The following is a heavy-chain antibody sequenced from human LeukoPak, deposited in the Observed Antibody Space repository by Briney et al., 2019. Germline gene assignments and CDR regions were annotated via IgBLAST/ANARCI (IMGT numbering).Heavy chain of an antibody. D-gene: IGHD6-13*01. V-gene: IGHV4-59*01. CDR2: IYYIGIT. CDR3: ARQQSSWFTAFDS. CDR1: GGSLSSYF. Sequence: SETLSLTCTVSGGSLSSYFWSWIRQPPGKGLEWIAYIYYIGITNHNPSPKSRVTISVDTSKSQFSLKLSSVTAEDTGVDYCARQQSSWFTAFDSWGQGTLVTVSS. J-gene: IGHJ4*02.